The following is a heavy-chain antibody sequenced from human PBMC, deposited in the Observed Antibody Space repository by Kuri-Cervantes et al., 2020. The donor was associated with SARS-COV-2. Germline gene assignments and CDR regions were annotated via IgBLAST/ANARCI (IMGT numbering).Heavy chain of an antibody. D-gene: IGHD6-13*01. V-gene: IGHV3-21*01. CDR1: GFTFSSYS. CDR3: AKSRWQQLSWLDY. J-gene: IGHJ4*02. Sequence: GESLKISCAASGFTFSSYSMNWVRQAPGKGLEWVSSISSSSSYIYYADSVKGRFTISRDNAKNSLYLQMNSLRAEDTAVYYCAKSRWQQLSWLDYWGQGTLVTVSS. CDR2: ISSSSSYI.